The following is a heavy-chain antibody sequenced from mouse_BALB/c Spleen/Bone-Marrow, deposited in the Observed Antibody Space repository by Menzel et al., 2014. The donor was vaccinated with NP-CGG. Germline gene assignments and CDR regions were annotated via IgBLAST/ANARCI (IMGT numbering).Heavy chain of an antibody. CDR1: GFNIKDTY. V-gene: IGHV14-3*02. Sequence: EQLKESGAELVKPGASVKLSCTASGFNIKDTYMHWVKQRPEQGLEWIGRINPANGNTKYDPKFQGKATITADTSSNTAYLQLSSLTSEDTAVYYCASYYYVSSLFAYWGQGTLVTVSA. D-gene: IGHD1-1*01. CDR2: INPANGNT. CDR3: ASYYYVSSLFAY. J-gene: IGHJ3*01.